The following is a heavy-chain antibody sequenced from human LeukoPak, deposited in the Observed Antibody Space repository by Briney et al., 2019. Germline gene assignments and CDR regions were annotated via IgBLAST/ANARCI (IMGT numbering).Heavy chain of an antibody. D-gene: IGHD1-26*01. CDR2: FDPEDGET. CDR3: ATDVVSGSYPVY. V-gene: IGHV1-24*01. J-gene: IGHJ4*02. Sequence: ASVKVSCKVSGYTLTELSMHWVRQAPGKELEWMGGFDPEDGETIYAQKFQGRVTMTEDTSTDTAYMELSSLRSEDTAVYYCATDVVSGSYPVYWGQGTLVTVSS. CDR1: GYTLTELS.